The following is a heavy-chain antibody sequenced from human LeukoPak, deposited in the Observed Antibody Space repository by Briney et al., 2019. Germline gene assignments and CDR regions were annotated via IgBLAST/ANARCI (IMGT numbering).Heavy chain of an antibody. CDR3: ARDLLSSLGWFDP. Sequence: PGGSLRLSCAASRFTFSSYSMNWARQAPGKGLEWVSSISSSSSYIYYADSVKGRFTISRDNAKNSLYLQMNSLRAEDTAVYYCARDLLSSLGWFDPWGQGTLVTVSS. J-gene: IGHJ5*02. V-gene: IGHV3-21*01. CDR2: ISSSSSYI. CDR1: RFTFSSYS. D-gene: IGHD3-16*01.